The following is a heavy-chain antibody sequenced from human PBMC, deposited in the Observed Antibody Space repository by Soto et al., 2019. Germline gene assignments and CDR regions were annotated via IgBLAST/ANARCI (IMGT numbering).Heavy chain of an antibody. J-gene: IGHJ4*02. CDR1: ALTVRSYW. CDR3: GRGYTVFGEVTRYRCDY. Sequence: GGSLRLSCAASALTVRSYWMSWVRQAPRTALGWVANIQQDRSPHYYADSVKARSTISRDNAKNSLHPPLNSLRAEDTAVYYCGRGYTVFGEVTRYRCDYWGQGMQVTVSS. CDR2: IQQDRSPH. V-gene: IGHV3-7*01. D-gene: IGHD3-3*01.